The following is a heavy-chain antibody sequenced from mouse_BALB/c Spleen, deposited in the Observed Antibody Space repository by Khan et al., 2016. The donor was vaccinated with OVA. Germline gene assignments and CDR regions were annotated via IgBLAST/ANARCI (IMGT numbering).Heavy chain of an antibody. Sequence: DLVKPGASVKLSCTASGYTFTSYWINWIKQRPGQGLEWLGRIAPGSGDAYYNELFKGKATLTVDPSSSTAYIQLSSLSSEDSAVYFCARSEGTYGDYAYWGQGVTLTVSS. CDR2: IAPGSGDA. CDR3: ARSEGTYGDYAY. D-gene: IGHD2-13*01. CDR1: GYTFTSYW. J-gene: IGHJ2*01. V-gene: IGHV1S41*01.